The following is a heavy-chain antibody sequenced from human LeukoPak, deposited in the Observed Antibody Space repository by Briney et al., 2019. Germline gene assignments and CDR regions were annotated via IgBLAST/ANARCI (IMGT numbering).Heavy chain of an antibody. J-gene: IGHJ4*02. CDR1: GGSVSSGSYY. Sequence: SETLSLTCTVSGGSVSSGSYYWSWIRQPPGKGLEWIGYIYYSGSTNYNPSLKSRVTISVDTSKNQFSLKLSSVTAADTAVYYCARAGQWPLVCDYWGQGTLVTVSS. D-gene: IGHD6-19*01. V-gene: IGHV4-61*01. CDR3: ARAGQWPLVCDY. CDR2: IYYSGST.